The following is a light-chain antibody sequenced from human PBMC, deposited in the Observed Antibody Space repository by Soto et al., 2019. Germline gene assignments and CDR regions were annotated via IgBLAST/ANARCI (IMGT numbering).Light chain of an antibody. CDR3: HPYDIRLSVMV. Sequence: QSVLTQPPSVSGAPGQAVTISCAGRSSNIGSGFDVHWYQQLPGTAPKLLIYGNNNRPSGVPDRFFGSKSGTSASLAIIGLQPEHEAYYYCHPYDIRLSVMVFGGGTKLTVL. V-gene: IGLV1-40*01. CDR1: SSNIGSGFD. CDR2: GNN. J-gene: IGLJ2*01.